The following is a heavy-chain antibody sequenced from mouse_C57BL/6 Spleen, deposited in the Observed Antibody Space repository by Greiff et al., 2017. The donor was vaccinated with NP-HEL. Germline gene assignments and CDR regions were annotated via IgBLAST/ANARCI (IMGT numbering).Heavy chain of an antibody. J-gene: IGHJ2*01. CDR3: ARSYYDGSSYFDY. CDR2: ISSGSSTI. D-gene: IGHD1-1*01. Sequence: EVQVVESGGGLVKPGGSLKLSCAASGFTFSDYGMHWVRQAPEKGLEWVAYISSGSSTIHYADTVKGRFTISRDNAKNTLFLQMTSLRSEDTAMYYCARSYYDGSSYFDYWGQGTTLTVSS. V-gene: IGHV5-17*01. CDR1: GFTFSDYG.